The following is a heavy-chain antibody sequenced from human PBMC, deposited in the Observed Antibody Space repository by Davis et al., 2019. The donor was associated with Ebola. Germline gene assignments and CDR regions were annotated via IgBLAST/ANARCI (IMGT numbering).Heavy chain of an antibody. D-gene: IGHD4-17*01. CDR2: IYYSGST. Sequence: MPSETLSLTCTVSGGSISSSSYYWGWIRQPPGKGLEWIGSIYYSGSTYYNPSLKSRVTISVDTSKNQFSLKLSSVTAADTAVYYCARGDYGDYNGYWGQGTLVTVSS. CDR3: ARGDYGDYNGY. CDR1: GGSISSSSYY. J-gene: IGHJ4*02. V-gene: IGHV4-39*07.